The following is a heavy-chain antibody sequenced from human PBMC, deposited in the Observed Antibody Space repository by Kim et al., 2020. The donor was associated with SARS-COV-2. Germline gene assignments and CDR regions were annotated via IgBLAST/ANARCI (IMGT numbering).Heavy chain of an antibody. D-gene: IGHD3-9*01. J-gene: IGHJ6*02. V-gene: IGHV1-18*01. CDR1: GYTFTSYG. CDR2: ISAYNGNT. Sequence: ASVKVSCKASGYTFTSYGISWVRQAPGQGLEWMGWISAYNGNTNYAQKLQGRVTMTTDTSTSTAYMELRSLRSDDTAVYYCARDWGPYLTGSLGMDVWGQGTTVTVSS. CDR3: ARDWGPYLTGSLGMDV.